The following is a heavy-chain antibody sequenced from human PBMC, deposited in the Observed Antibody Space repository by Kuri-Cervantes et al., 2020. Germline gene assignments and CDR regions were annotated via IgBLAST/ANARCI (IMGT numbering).Heavy chain of an antibody. J-gene: IGHJ5*02. CDR1: GGSFSGYY. V-gene: IGHV4-34*01. CDR3: AAAMRRPQKNWFDP. Sequence: SETLSLTCAVYGGSFSGYYWSWIRQPPGKGLEWIGEINHSGSTNYNPSLKSRVTISVDTSKNQFSLKLSSVTAADTAVYYCAAAMRRPQKNWFDPWGQGTPVTVSS. D-gene: IGHD2-2*01. CDR2: INHSGST.